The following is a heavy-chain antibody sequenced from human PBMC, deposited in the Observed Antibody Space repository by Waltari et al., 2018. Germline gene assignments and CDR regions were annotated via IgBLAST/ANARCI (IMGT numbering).Heavy chain of an antibody. CDR3: ASPPDYYDSSGYRSDAFDI. CDR1: GGTFSSYT. V-gene: IGHV1-69*02. J-gene: IGHJ3*02. D-gene: IGHD3-22*01. CDR2: IIPIRGIA. Sequence: QVQLVQSGAEVKKPGSSVKVSCKASGGTFSSYTISWVRQAPGQGLEWMGRIIPIRGIANYAQKYQGRVTITADKSTSTAYRELSSLRSEDTAVYYCASPPDYYDSSGYRSDAFDIWGQGTMVTVSS.